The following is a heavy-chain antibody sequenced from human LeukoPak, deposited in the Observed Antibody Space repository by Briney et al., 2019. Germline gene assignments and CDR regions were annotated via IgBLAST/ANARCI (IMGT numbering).Heavy chain of an antibody. CDR2: IYHSGST. J-gene: IGHJ4*02. D-gene: IGHD3-10*01. CDR3: ARGGSGSYYSPTDH. Sequence: SETLSLTCTVSGYSISSGYYWGWIRQPPGKGLEWIGSIYHSGSTYYNPSLKSRVTISVDTSKNQFSLKLSSVTAADTAVYYCARGGSGSYYSPTDHWGQGTLVTVSS. V-gene: IGHV4-38-2*02. CDR1: GYSISSGYY.